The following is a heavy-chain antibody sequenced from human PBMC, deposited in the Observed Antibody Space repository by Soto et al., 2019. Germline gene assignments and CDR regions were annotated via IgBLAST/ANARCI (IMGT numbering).Heavy chain of an antibody. CDR1: GGTFSSYA. D-gene: IGHD3-10*01. CDR2: LIPIFGTA. J-gene: IGHJ6*02. Sequence: QVQLVQSGAEVKKPGSSVKVSCKASGGTFSSYAISWVRQAPGQGLEWMGGLIPIFGTANYAQKFQGRVTITADESTSTAYMELSRLRAEDTAVYYCASARTYGSNYYYYGMDVWGQGTTVTVSS. V-gene: IGHV1-69*01. CDR3: ASARTYGSNYYYYGMDV.